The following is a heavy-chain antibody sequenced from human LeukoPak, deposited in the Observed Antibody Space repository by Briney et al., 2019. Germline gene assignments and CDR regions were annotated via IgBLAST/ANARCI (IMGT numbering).Heavy chain of an antibody. CDR2: ISGSGGST. J-gene: IGHJ4*02. D-gene: IGHD3-3*01. CDR1: GFTFSSYA. CDR3: AKGPLRGLRFLKWFH. Sequence: GGSLRLSCAASGFTFSSYAMNWVRQAPGKGLEWVSAISGSGGSTYYADSVKGRFTISRDNSKNTLYLQMNSLRAEDTAVYYCAKGPLRGLRFLKWFHWGQGTLVTVSS. V-gene: IGHV3-23*01.